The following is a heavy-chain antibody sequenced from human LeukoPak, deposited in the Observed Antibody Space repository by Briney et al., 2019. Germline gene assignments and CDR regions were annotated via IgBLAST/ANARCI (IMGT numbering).Heavy chain of an antibody. CDR1: GFTFSSYS. CDR2: ISSSSSYI. Sequence: GGSLRLSCAASGFTFSSYSMNWVRQAPGKGLEWVSSISSSSSYIYYADSVKGRFSISRDNAKNSLYLQMNSLRAEDTAVYYCARPRAEAGGGYDYWGQGTLVTVSS. V-gene: IGHV3-21*01. CDR3: ARPRAEAGGGYDY. D-gene: IGHD6-19*01. J-gene: IGHJ4*02.